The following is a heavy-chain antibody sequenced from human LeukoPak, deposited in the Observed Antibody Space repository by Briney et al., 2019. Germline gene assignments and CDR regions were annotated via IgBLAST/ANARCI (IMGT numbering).Heavy chain of an antibody. Sequence: SETLSLTCAVYGGSFSGYYWSWIRQPPGKGLEWIGEINHSGSTNYNPSLKSRVTISVDTSKNQFSLKLSSATAADTAVYYCARGRMDYYGSGSSKRQFDYWGQGTLVTVSS. D-gene: IGHD3-10*01. CDR3: ARGRMDYYGSGSSKRQFDY. CDR2: INHSGST. CDR1: GGSFSGYY. J-gene: IGHJ4*02. V-gene: IGHV4-34*01.